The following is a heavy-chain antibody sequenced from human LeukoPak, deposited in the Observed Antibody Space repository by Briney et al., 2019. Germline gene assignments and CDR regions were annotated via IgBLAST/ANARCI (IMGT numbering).Heavy chain of an antibody. J-gene: IGHJ4*02. V-gene: IGHV4-39*01. CDR3: ARQLYCSVGSCEFDY. CDR2: IYYSGST. CDR1: GGSISSSSYY. D-gene: IGHD2-15*01. Sequence: SETLSLTCTVSGGSISSSSYYWGWIRQPPRKGLEWIGSIYYSGSTYYNPSLKSRVTISVDTSKNQFSLKLSSVTAADTAVYYCARQLYCSVGSCEFDYWGQGTLVTVSS.